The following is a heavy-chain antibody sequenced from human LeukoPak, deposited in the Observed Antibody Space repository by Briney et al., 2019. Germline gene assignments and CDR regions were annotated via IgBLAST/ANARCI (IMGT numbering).Heavy chain of an antibody. CDR1: GFTFSSYA. Sequence: GGSLRLSRAASGFTFSSYAMSWVRQAPGKGLEWVSAISGSGGSTYYADSVKGRFTISRDNSKNTLYLQMNSLRAEDTAVYYCAKADRGSRTGWFDPWGQGTLVTVSS. J-gene: IGHJ5*02. CDR2: ISGSGGST. V-gene: IGHV3-23*01. D-gene: IGHD3-16*01. CDR3: AKADRGSRTGWFDP.